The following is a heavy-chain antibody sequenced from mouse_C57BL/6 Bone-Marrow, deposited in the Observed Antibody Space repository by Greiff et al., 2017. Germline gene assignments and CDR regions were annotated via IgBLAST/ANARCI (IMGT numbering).Heavy chain of an antibody. J-gene: IGHJ1*03. CDR2: ISDGGSYT. D-gene: IGHD1-1*01. CDR1: GFTFSSYA. CDR3: ARDFTTVVDWYFDV. V-gene: IGHV5-4*01. Sequence: DVKLVESGGGLVKPGGSLKLSCAASGFTFSSYAMSWVRQTPEKRLEWVATISDGGSYTYYPDNVKGRFTISRDNAKNNLYLQMSHLKSEDTAMYYCARDFTTVVDWYFDVWGTGTTVTVSS.